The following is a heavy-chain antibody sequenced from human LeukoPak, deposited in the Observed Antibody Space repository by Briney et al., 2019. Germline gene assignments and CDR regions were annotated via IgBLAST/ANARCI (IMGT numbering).Heavy chain of an antibody. Sequence: GGSLRLSCAASGFTFSSYGMHWVRQAPGKGLEWVAVIWYDGSNKYYADSVKGRFTISRDNSKNTLYLQMNSLRAEDTAVYYCARGRKGVIVIQPSFDYWGQGTLVTVSS. V-gene: IGHV3-33*01. CDR1: GFTFSSYG. D-gene: IGHD3-16*02. CDR3: ARGRKGVIVIQPSFDY. CDR2: IWYDGSNK. J-gene: IGHJ4*02.